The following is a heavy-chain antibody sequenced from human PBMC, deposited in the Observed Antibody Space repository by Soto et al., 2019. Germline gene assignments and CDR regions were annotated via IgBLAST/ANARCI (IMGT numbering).Heavy chain of an antibody. D-gene: IGHD5-12*01. CDR1: GFTFSSYA. J-gene: IGHJ4*02. V-gene: IGHV3-23*01. Sequence: EVQLLESGGGLVQPGGSLRLSCAASGFTFSSYAMSWVRQAPGKGLEWVSAISGSGGSTYYADSVKGRFTISRDNSKNTLYLQMNSLRAEDTAVYYCAKFVSFSRDGYNRYYFDYWGQGTLVTVSS. CDR2: ISGSGGST. CDR3: AKFVSFSRDGYNRYYFDY.